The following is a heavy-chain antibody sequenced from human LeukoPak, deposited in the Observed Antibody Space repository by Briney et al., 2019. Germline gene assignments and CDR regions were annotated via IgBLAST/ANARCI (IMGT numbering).Heavy chain of an antibody. CDR1: GGSISSGDYY. Sequence: SQTLSLTCTVSGGSISSGDYYWSWIRQPPGKGLEWIGYIYYSGSTYYNPSLKSRVTISVDTSKNQFSLKLSSVTAADTAVYYCASTRFGELFGAFDIWGQGTMVTVSS. J-gene: IGHJ3*02. D-gene: IGHD3-10*01. CDR3: ASTRFGELFGAFDI. V-gene: IGHV4-30-4*01. CDR2: IYYSGST.